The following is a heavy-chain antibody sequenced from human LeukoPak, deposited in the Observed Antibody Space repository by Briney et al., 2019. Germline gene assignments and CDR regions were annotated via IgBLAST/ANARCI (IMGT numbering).Heavy chain of an antibody. CDR3: ARDQMVRGVIPDSCRFDP. V-gene: IGHV3-33*01. CDR1: GFTFSSYG. CDR2: IWYDGSNK. Sequence: GGSLRLSCAASGFTFSSYGMHWVRQAPGKGLEWVAVIWYDGSNKYYADSVKGRFTISRDNSKNTLYLQMNSLRAEDTAVYYCARDQMVRGVIPDSCRFDPWGQGTLVTVSS. D-gene: IGHD3-10*01. J-gene: IGHJ5*02.